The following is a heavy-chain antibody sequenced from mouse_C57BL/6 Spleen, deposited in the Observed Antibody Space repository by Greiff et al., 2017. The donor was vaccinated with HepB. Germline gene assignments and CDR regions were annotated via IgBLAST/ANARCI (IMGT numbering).Heavy chain of an antibody. CDR1: GYTFTDYE. J-gene: IGHJ4*01. V-gene: IGHV1-15*01. D-gene: IGHD2-1*01. CDR2: IDPETGGT. Sequence: LVESGAELVRPGASVTLSCKASGYTFTDYEMHWVKQTPVHGLEWIGAIDPETGGTAYNQKFKGKAILTADKSSSTAYMELRSLTSEDSAVYYCTRWDGKGDAMDYWGQGTSVTVSS. CDR3: TRWDGKGDAMDY.